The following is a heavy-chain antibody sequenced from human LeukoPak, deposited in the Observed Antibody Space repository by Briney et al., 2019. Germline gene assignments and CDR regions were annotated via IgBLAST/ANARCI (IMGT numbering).Heavy chain of an antibody. J-gene: IGHJ4*02. Sequence: PGGSLRLSCAASGFIFSTYWMHWVRQAPGKGLMWVSYINSDGSSTTYADSVKGRFTISRDNAKNTLYLQMNSLRVEDTAVYYCVRDLTDPLAYWGQGTLVTVSS. CDR2: INSDGSST. CDR3: VRDLTDPLAY. D-gene: IGHD3-16*01. CDR1: GFIFSTYW. V-gene: IGHV3-74*01.